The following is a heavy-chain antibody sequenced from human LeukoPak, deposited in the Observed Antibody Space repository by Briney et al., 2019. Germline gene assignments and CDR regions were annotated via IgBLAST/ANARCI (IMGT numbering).Heavy chain of an antibody. CDR1: GGTFSSYT. V-gene: IGHV1-69*04. CDR2: IIPILGIA. Sequence: ASVKVSCKASGGTFSSYTVSWVRQAPGQGLEWMGRIIPILGIANYAQKFQGRVTITADKSTSTAYMGLSSLRSEDTAVYYCARDDRYYYDSSGYYFGWGQGTLVTVSS. D-gene: IGHD3-22*01. CDR3: ARDDRYYYDSSGYYFG. J-gene: IGHJ4*02.